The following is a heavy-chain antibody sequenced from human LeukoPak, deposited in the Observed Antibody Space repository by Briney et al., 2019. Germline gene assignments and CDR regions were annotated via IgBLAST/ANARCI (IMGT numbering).Heavy chain of an antibody. D-gene: IGHD6-13*01. CDR3: ARGDSSRWSSPVSTTHFYSTMDV. J-gene: IGHJ6*02. V-gene: IGHV1-24*01. CDR1: GYTLTELS. Sequence: ASVKVSCKVSGYTLTELSMHWVRQAPGKGHEGMGGFDPADGETIYAQKFQGRVTITADESTSTAYMELSRLRSGDTAVYYCARGDSSRWSSPVSTTHFYSTMDVWGQGTTVTVSS. CDR2: FDPADGET.